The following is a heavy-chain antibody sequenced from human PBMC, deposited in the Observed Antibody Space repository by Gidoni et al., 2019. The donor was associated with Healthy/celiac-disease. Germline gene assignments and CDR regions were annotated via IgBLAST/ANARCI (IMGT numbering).Heavy chain of an antibody. Sequence: EVQLLDSGGGLVQPGGSLRLSCAASGFPFSSDAMSWVRQAPGTGLELVSAISGSGGSTYYADSVKGRFTISRDNSKNTLYLQMNSLRAEDTAVYYCAKGGRGIAAAGANPYYYYGMDVWGQGTTVTVSS. D-gene: IGHD6-13*01. CDR3: AKGGRGIAAAGANPYYYYGMDV. V-gene: IGHV3-23*01. J-gene: IGHJ6*02. CDR1: GFPFSSDA. CDR2: ISGSGGST.